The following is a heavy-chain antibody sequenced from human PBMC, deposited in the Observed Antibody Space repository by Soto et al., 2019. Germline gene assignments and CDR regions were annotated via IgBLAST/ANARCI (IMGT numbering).Heavy chain of an antibody. CDR2: SIPIFGTA. V-gene: IGHV1-69*13. CDR1: GGTFNNYP. Sequence: SVKVSCKASGGTFNNYPITWVRQAPGQGLEWMGGSIPIFGTANYAQKFQGRVTISVDESTSTAYMELSSLRSEDTAVYYCARGRGYSGDNHYYYFDMDVWGQGTTVTVSS. CDR3: ARGRGYSGDNHYYYFDMDV. J-gene: IGHJ6*02. D-gene: IGHD5-12*01.